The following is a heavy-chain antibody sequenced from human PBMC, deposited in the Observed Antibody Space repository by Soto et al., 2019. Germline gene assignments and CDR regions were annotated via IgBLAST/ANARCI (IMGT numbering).Heavy chain of an antibody. CDR1: GYTFTSYG. D-gene: IGHD3-10*01. J-gene: IGHJ4*02. CDR3: ARSSYPLLSTMVRGVITQPALDY. V-gene: IGHV1-18*01. Sequence: ASVKVSCKASGYTFTSYGISWVRQAPGQGLEWMGWISAYNGNTNYAQKLQGRVTMTTDTSTSTAYMELRSLRSDDTAVYYCARSSYPLLSTMVRGVITQPALDYWGQGTLVTVSS. CDR2: ISAYNGNT.